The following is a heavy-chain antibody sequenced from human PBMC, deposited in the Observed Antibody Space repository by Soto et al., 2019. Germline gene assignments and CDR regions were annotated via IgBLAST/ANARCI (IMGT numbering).Heavy chain of an antibody. CDR1: GLTFSDAW. D-gene: IGHD7-27*01. CDR3: ATAPGYWGSAPLDF. J-gene: IGHJ4*02. CDR2: IRSQTDGGTT. Sequence: DVQLVESGGGLVKQGGSLRLSCVASGLTFSDAWMNWLRQVPGKGLEWVARIRSQTDGGTTDYTAPVNGRFTISRDDSKNTLYLQMNSLKTDDTAIYYCATAPGYWGSAPLDFWGQGTLVTVSS. V-gene: IGHV3-15*07.